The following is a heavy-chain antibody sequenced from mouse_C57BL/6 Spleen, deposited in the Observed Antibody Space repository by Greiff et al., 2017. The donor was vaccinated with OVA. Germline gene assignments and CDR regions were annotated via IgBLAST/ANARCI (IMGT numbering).Heavy chain of an antibody. Sequence: QVQLQQPGAELVKPGASVKMSCKASGYTFTSYWITWVKQRPGQGLEWIGDIYPGSGSTNYNEKFKSKATLTVDTSSSTAYMQLSSLTSEDSAVYYCARRGYGSSYVGTWFAYWGQGTLVTVSA. CDR3: ARRGYGSSYVGTWFAY. V-gene: IGHV1-55*01. D-gene: IGHD1-1*01. CDR2: IYPGSGST. J-gene: IGHJ3*01. CDR1: GYTFTSYW.